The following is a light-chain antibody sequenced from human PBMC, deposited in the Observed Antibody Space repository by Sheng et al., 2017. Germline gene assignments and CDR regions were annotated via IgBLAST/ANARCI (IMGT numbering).Light chain of an antibody. Sequence: VMTQSPATMSVSPGKTVTLSCRASQSVGNRLAWYQQKPGQAPRLLIYGTFTRAAGVPARFSGSGSGTEFTLTVSSLQSEDFGVYFCQQYDNWPLLTFGGGTKVEV. CDR3: QQYDNWPLLT. CDR2: GTF. J-gene: IGKJ4*01. V-gene: IGKV3-15*01. CDR1: QSVGNR.